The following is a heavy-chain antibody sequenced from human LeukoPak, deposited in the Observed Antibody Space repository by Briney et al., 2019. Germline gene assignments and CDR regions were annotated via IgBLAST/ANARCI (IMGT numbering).Heavy chain of an antibody. J-gene: IGHJ4*02. Sequence: GGSLRLSCAASGFTFSRYAMHWVRQAPGKGLESGSAISSNGGSTYYANSVKGRFTISRDNSKNTLYLQMGSLRAEDLAVYYCARDFGLTGKVDYWGQGTLVTVSS. CDR2: ISSNGGST. V-gene: IGHV3-64*01. CDR3: ARDFGLTGKVDY. D-gene: IGHD1-20*01. CDR1: GFTFSRYA.